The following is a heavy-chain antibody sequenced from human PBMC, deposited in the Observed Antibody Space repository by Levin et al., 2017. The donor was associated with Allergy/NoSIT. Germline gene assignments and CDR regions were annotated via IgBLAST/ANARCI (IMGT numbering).Heavy chain of an antibody. CDR1: GFAFKSYS. CDR2: ISSSSSAI. Sequence: GESLKISCAASGFAFKSYSMNWVRQSPGKGLEWISYISSSSSAIYYADSVRGRFTVSRDNAMNSLSLQMDSLRDEDTALYYCARTELSLGWTYHGMDVWGPGITVSVSS. V-gene: IGHV3-48*02. J-gene: IGHJ6*02. CDR3: ARTELSLGWTYHGMDV. D-gene: IGHD6-19*01.